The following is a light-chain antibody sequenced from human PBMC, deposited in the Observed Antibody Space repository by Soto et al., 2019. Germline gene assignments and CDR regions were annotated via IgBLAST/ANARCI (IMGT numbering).Light chain of an antibody. J-gene: IGKJ4*01. Sequence: DIQLTQSPSFLSASVGDRVTITCRASPGIGRSLAWYQQKPGNAPKILIYAAATLQGGVPSRFSGSGSGTEFDLTISSVQPEDFASYYCQHLNSYPREVTFGGGTKVEIK. CDR3: QHLNSYPREVT. CDR1: PGIGRS. V-gene: IGKV1-9*01. CDR2: AAA.